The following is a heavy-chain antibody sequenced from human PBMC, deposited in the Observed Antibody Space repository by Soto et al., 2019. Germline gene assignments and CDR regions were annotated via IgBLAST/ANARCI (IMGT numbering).Heavy chain of an antibody. V-gene: IGHV1-18*04. CDR3: ARDEGAYSSGWYAGDY. CDR2: ISAYNGNT. D-gene: IGHD6-19*01. J-gene: IGHJ4*02. Sequence: QVQLVQSGAEVKKPGASVKVSCKASGYTFTSYGISWVRQAPGQGLEWMGWISAYNGNTNYAQKLQGRVTMTTDTPTTTAYTELRSLRSGDTAVYYYARDEGAYSSGWYAGDYWGQGTLVTVSS. CDR1: GYTFTSYG.